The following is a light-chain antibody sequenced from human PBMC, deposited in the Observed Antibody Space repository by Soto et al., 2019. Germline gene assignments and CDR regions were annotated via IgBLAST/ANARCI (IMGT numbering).Light chain of an antibody. Sequence: DIVMTQSPDSLAVSLGERATINCKSSQSVLYSSNNKNYLAWYQHKSGQPPKLLIYWASTRESGVPDRFSGSGSGTDFTLTISGLQAEDVAVCYCQQYYSTLPITFGQGTRLEIK. V-gene: IGKV4-1*01. CDR2: WAS. CDR3: QQYYSTLPIT. J-gene: IGKJ5*01. CDR1: QSVLYSSNNKNY.